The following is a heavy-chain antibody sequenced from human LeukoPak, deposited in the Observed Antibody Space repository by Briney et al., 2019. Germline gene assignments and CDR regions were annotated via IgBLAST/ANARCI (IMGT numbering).Heavy chain of an antibody. Sequence: ASVKVSCKASGYTFTGYYMHWVRQAPGQGLEWMGWINPNSGGTNYAQTFQGRVTMTRDTSISTAYMELSRLRSDDTAVYYCASLSGSTYYDILTGSLRFDPWGQGTLVTVSS. CDR3: ASLSGSTYYDILTGSLRFDP. V-gene: IGHV1-2*02. CDR1: GYTFTGYY. CDR2: INPNSGGT. D-gene: IGHD3-9*01. J-gene: IGHJ5*02.